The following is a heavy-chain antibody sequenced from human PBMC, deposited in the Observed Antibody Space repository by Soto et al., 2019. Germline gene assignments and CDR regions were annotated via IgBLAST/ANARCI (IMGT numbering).Heavy chain of an antibody. Sequence: QVQLVQSGAEVKKPGASVKVSCKASGYTFTSYGISWVRQAPGQGLEWMGWISAYNGNTNYAQKLQGRVTMTTDTATSTAYMELRSLRSDDTAVYYCARDADIVVVPAAYRSLNYWGQGTLVTVSS. CDR2: ISAYNGNT. V-gene: IGHV1-18*01. CDR1: GYTFTSYG. D-gene: IGHD2-2*01. J-gene: IGHJ4*02. CDR3: ARDADIVVVPAAYRSLNY.